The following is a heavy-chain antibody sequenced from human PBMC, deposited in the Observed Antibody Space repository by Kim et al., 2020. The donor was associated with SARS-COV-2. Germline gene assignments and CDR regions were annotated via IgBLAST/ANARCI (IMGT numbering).Heavy chain of an antibody. Sequence: ASVKVSCKASGYTFTSYAMNWVRQAPGQGLEWMGWINTNTGNPTYAQGFTGRFVFSLDTSVSTAYLQISSLKAEDTAVYYCARETHIGGDEDWFDPWGQGTLVTVSS. V-gene: IGHV7-4-1*02. CDR1: GYTFTSYA. J-gene: IGHJ5*02. D-gene: IGHD2-21*02. CDR3: ARETHIGGDEDWFDP. CDR2: INTNTGNP.